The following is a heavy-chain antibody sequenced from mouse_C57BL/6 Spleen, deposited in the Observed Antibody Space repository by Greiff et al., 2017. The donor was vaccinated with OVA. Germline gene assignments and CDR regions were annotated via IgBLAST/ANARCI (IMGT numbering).Heavy chain of an antibody. CDR3: ARSDYDYSYFDY. CDR2: INPGSGGT. J-gene: IGHJ2*01. Sequence: QVQLKQSGAELVRPGTSVKVSCKASGYAFTNYLIEWVKQRPGQGLEWIGVINPGSGGTNYNEKFKGKATLTADKSSSTAYMQLSSLTSEDSAVYFCARSDYDYSYFDYWGQGTTLTVSS. V-gene: IGHV1-54*01. D-gene: IGHD2-4*01. CDR1: GYAFTNYL.